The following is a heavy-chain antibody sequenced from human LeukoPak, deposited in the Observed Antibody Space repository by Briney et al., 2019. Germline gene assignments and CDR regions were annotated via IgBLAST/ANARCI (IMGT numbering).Heavy chain of an antibody. CDR2: INSDGSSI. CDR1: GFTFSSYG. J-gene: IGHJ4*02. CDR3: ARQGAVAGTGDY. D-gene: IGHD6-19*01. V-gene: IGHV3-74*01. Sequence: PGGSLRLSCAASGFTFSSYGMSWVRQAPGKGLVWVSRINSDGSSISYADSVKGRFTISRDNAKNTLYLQMNSLRAEDTAVYYCARQGAVAGTGDYWGQGTLVTVSS.